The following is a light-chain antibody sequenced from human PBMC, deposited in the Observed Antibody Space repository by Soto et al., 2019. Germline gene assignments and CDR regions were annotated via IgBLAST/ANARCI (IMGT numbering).Light chain of an antibody. J-gene: IGKJ2*01. Sequence: DTQMTQSPSTLSASVGDRVTITCRASQSIGSWMAWYQQIPGKAPKLLIFDASTLQRGVPSRFSGSGSGTDFTLTISSLHPDDFATSYCQQYNGYSYTFGQGTTLEI. V-gene: IGKV1-5*01. CDR1: QSIGSW. CDR2: DAS. CDR3: QQYNGYSYT.